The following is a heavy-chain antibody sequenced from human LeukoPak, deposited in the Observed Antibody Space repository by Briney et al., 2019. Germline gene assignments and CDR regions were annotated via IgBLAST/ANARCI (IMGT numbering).Heavy chain of an antibody. CDR2: ISSSSSTI. Sequence: PGGSLRLSCAASGFTFSSYSMNWVRQAPGKGLEWVSYISSSSSTIYYADSVKGRFTISRDNAKNSLYLQMNSLRAEDTAVYYCARAMNVDKFPHYYMDVWGKGTTVTVSS. J-gene: IGHJ6*03. V-gene: IGHV3-48*01. D-gene: IGHD5-12*01. CDR1: GFTFSSYS. CDR3: ARAMNVDKFPHYYMDV.